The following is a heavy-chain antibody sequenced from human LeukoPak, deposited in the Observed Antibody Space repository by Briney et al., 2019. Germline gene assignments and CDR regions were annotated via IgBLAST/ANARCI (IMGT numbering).Heavy chain of an antibody. V-gene: IGHV1-69*01. CDR2: IIPIFGTA. D-gene: IGHD2-15*01. J-gene: IGHJ4*02. Sequence: SVKVSCKASGGTFSSYAISWVRQAPGQGLEWMGGIIPIFGTANYAQKFQGRVTITADESTSTAYMELSSLRSEDTAVYYCAKDVVVVVAASAFDYWGQGTLVTVSS. CDR1: GGTFSSYA. CDR3: AKDVVVVVAASAFDY.